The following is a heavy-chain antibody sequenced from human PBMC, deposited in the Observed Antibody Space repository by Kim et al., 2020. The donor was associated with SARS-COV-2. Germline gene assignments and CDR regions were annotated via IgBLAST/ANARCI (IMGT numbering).Heavy chain of an antibody. V-gene: IGHV3-23*01. CDR2: ISGSGGST. J-gene: IGHJ3*02. CDR3: AKDLYCSSTSCYKGRVGLNDAFDI. D-gene: IGHD2-2*02. CDR1: GFTFSSYA. Sequence: GGSLRLSCAASGFTFSSYAMSWVRQAPGKGLEWVSAISGSGGSTYYADSVKGRFTISRDNSKNTLYLQVNSLRAEDTAVYYCAKDLYCSSTSCYKGRVGLNDAFDIWGQGTMVTVSS.